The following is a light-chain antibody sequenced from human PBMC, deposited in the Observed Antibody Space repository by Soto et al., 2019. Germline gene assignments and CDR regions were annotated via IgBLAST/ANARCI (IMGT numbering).Light chain of an antibody. J-gene: IGKJ1*01. V-gene: IGKV1-5*03. CDR1: QSIDTW. CDR2: KAS. CDR3: QEYRNDYGT. Sequence: DIQMTQSPATLAASVGDRVSITCRASQSIDTWLPWYQQKAGKAPNLLIYKASRLESGVPSRFSSSGSGTESTLTISSLQPEDFGSYYCQEYRNDYGTFRQGTKVEMK.